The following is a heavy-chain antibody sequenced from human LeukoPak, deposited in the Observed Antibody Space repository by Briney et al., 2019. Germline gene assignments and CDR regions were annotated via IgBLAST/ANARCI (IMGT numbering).Heavy chain of an antibody. Sequence: ASVKVSCKASGYTFTGYYMHWVRQAPGQGLEWVGWINPNSGDTKCAQKFQGRVTITRDTSISTAYMELSSLRSEDTAVYYCAMTTVTNHAFDIWGQGTMVTVSS. J-gene: IGHJ3*02. D-gene: IGHD4-17*01. CDR2: INPNSGDT. V-gene: IGHV1-2*02. CDR3: AMTTVTNHAFDI. CDR1: GYTFTGYY.